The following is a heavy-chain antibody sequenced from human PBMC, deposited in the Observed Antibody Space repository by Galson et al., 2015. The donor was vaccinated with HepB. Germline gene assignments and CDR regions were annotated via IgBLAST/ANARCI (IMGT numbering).Heavy chain of an antibody. CDR2: ISSDGSTK. Sequence: SLRLSCAASGFTFRSYAMHWVRQAPGKGLEWVAVISSDGSTKYYVDSVKGRVTISRDNSQNTVYLQMNSLRGEDTAVYYCAREVTARGYYYYNMDLWGQGTTVTVSS. V-gene: IGHV3-30-3*01. CDR3: AREVTARGYYYYNMDL. D-gene: IGHD2-21*02. J-gene: IGHJ6*02. CDR1: GFTFRSYA.